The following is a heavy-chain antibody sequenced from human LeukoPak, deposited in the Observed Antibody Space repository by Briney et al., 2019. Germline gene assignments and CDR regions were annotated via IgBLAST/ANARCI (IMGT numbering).Heavy chain of an antibody. CDR1: GFTFSSYG. D-gene: IGHD5-18*01. V-gene: IGHV3-30*02. CDR3: AKDGDSSVAY. CDR2: IRYDGSNK. J-gene: IGHJ4*02. Sequence: PGGSLRLSCAAAGFTFSSYGMHWVRQAPGKGLEWLVFIRYDGSNKYYADSVKGRFTISRDNSKNTVYLQMNSLRAEDTAVYYCAKDGDSSVAYWGQGILVTVSS.